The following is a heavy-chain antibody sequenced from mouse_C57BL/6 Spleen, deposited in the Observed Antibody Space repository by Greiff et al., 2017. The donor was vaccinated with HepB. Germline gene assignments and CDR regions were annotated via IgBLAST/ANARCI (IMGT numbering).Heavy chain of an antibody. CDR1: GYAFSSSW. V-gene: IGHV1-82*01. CDR3: ARLGLYYYGSSYFDY. Sequence: VQLQESGPELVKPGASVKISCKASGYAFSSSWMNWVKQRPGKGLEWIGRIYPGDGDTNYNGKFKGKATLTADKSSSTAYMQLSSLTSEDSAVYFCARLGLYYYGSSYFDYWGQGTTLTVSS. D-gene: IGHD1-1*01. J-gene: IGHJ2*01. CDR2: IYPGDGDT.